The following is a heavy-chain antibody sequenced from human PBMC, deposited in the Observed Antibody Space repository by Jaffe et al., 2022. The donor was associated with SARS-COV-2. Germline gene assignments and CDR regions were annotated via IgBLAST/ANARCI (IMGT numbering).Heavy chain of an antibody. CDR3: ARDLIAATGAYYFDC. CDR1: GFTFSTFG. CDR2: ISSGSRTI. D-gene: IGHD6-13*01. J-gene: IGHJ4*02. V-gene: IGHV3-48*02. Sequence: EVQLVESGGDLVQPGGSLRLSCAASGFTFSTFGMNWVRQAPGKGLEWVSYISSGSRTIYYADSVKGRFTISRDNAKNSLYLQMNSLRDEDTAVYYCARDLIAATGAYYFDCWGQGTLVTVSS.